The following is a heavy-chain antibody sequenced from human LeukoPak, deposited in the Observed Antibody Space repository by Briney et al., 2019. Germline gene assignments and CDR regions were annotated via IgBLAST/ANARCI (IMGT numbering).Heavy chain of an antibody. CDR1: GFTFSSYA. Sequence: GGSLRLSCAASGFTFSSYAMSWVRPAPGKGLEWVSAISGSGGSTYYADSVKGRFTISRDNSKNTLYLQMNSLRAEDTAVYYCAKDGGYSNGMDVWGQGTTVTVSS. D-gene: IGHD2-21*01. V-gene: IGHV3-23*01. J-gene: IGHJ6*02. CDR3: AKDGGYSNGMDV. CDR2: ISGSGGST.